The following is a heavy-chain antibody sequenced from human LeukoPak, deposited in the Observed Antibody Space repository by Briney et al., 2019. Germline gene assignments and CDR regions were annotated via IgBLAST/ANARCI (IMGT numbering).Heavy chain of an antibody. CDR3: AGGYDFWSGDYPSG. Sequence: GGSLRLSCAASGFTLNRYSMNWVRQAPGKGLEWVSSISGNSINIYYADAVKGRFTISRDNANNSLYLQMNSLSAEDTGVYLCAGGYDFWSGDYPSGWGQGTMVTVSS. CDR1: GFTLNRYS. CDR2: ISGNSINI. D-gene: IGHD3-3*01. V-gene: IGHV3-21*04. J-gene: IGHJ3*01.